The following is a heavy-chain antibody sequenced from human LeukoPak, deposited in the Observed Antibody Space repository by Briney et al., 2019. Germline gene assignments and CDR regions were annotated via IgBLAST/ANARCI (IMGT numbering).Heavy chain of an antibody. Sequence: SETLSLTCTVSGGSISSSSYYWGWIRQPPGKGLEWIGSIYYSGSTYYNPSLKSRVTISVDTSKNQFSLKLSSVTAADTAVYYCARVGRTADYYYYYYMDVWGKGTTVTISS. CDR1: GGSISSSSYY. J-gene: IGHJ6*03. V-gene: IGHV4-39*07. CDR3: ARVGRTADYYYYYYMDV. CDR2: IYYSGST. D-gene: IGHD2-2*01.